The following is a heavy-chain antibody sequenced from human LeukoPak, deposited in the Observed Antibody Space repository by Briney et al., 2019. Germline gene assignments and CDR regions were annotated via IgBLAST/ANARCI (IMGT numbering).Heavy chain of an antibody. CDR3: ATWFFLGESGYYDY. CDR1: GLTLSTYD. V-gene: IGHV3-23*02. Sequence: PGGPLTLPCTASGLTLSTYDETWVRQSPGKGLEWVPNITRSGGTYYGDFVKGRITISRDNSKKKLYLQMNSLRAEDTAVYYCATWFFLGESGYYDYWGQGTLVTVSS. D-gene: IGHD3-10*01. J-gene: IGHJ4*02. CDR2: ITRSGGT.